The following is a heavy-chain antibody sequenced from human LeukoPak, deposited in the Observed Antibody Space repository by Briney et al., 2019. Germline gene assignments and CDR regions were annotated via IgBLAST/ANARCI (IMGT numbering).Heavy chain of an antibody. CDR3: ARDYCSGVSCYYFDC. CDR2: ISGSGGST. Sequence: PGGSLRLSCAASGFTFSSYAMSWVRQAPGTGLEWVSTISGSGGSTYYADSVKGRFTISSDNSKNTLYLQMNSLRAEDTAVYYCARDYCSGVSCYYFDCWGQGTLVTVSS. D-gene: IGHD2-15*01. CDR1: GFTFSSYA. V-gene: IGHV3-23*01. J-gene: IGHJ4*02.